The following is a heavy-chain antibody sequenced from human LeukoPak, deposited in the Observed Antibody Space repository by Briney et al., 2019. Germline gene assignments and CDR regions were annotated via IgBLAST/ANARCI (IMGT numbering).Heavy chain of an antibody. CDR1: GGSISSYY. V-gene: IGHV4-4*07. CDR3: AREGGVGAYGSLWFDP. CDR2: IYTSGST. Sequence: SETLSLTCTVSGGSISSYYWSWIRQPAGKGLEWVGRIYTSGSTNYNPSLKSRVTISVDTSKNQFSLKLSSVTAADTAVYYCAREGGVGAYGSLWFDPWGQGTLVTVSS. J-gene: IGHJ5*02. D-gene: IGHD1-26*01.